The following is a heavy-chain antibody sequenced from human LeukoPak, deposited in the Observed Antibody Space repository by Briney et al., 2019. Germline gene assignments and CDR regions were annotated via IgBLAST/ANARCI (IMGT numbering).Heavy chain of an antibody. Sequence: SVKVSCKASGGTFSSEDMSWVRQAPGQGLEWMGGITPIFGTSNYAQKFQGRVTITTDESTSTGYMELSSLRSEDTAVYYCARGGKATFRGPFDSWGQGTLVTVSS. CDR3: ARGGKATFRGPFDS. J-gene: IGHJ4*02. D-gene: IGHD5-24*01. V-gene: IGHV1-69*05. CDR2: ITPIFGTS. CDR1: GGTFSSED.